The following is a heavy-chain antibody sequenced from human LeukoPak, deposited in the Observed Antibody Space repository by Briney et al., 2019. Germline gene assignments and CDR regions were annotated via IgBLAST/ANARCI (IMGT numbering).Heavy chain of an antibody. V-gene: IGHV3-30-3*01. CDR1: GFTFSSYA. J-gene: IGHJ6*02. Sequence: GGSLRLSCAASGFTFSSYAMHWVRQAPGKGLEWGAVISYDGSNKYYADSVKGRFTISRDNSKNTLYLQMNSLRAEDTAVYYCARASEEDPYYYYYGMDVWGQGTTVTVSS. CDR3: ARASEEDPYYYYYGMDV. CDR2: ISYDGSNK.